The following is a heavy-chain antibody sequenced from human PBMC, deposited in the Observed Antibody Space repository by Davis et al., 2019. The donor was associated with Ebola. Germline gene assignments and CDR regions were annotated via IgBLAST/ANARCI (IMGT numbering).Heavy chain of an antibody. CDR2: ISSSSSYI. Sequence: GESLKISCAASGFTFSSYSMNWVRQAPGKGLEWVSSISSSSSYIYYADSVKGRFTISRDNAKNSLYLQMNSLRSDDTAVYYCARALSPTYYYDSSGSHTDCDYWGQGTLVTVSS. V-gene: IGHV3-21*04. D-gene: IGHD3-22*01. J-gene: IGHJ4*02. CDR3: ARALSPTYYYDSSGSHTDCDY. CDR1: GFTFSSYS.